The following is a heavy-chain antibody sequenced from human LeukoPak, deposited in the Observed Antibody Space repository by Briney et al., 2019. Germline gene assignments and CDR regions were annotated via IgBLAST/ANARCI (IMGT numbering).Heavy chain of an antibody. CDR3: ARAFSYDLSCFDP. CDR2: INHSGST. CDR1: GASFSDYY. Sequence: SETLSLTCAVYGASFSDYYWNWIRQPPGKGLEWIGGINHSGSTHNNPSLKSRVTMSVDWSKNQVSLKLSSVTAADTAVYYCARAFSYDLSCFDPWGQGTLVTVSS. J-gene: IGHJ5*02. D-gene: IGHD3-22*01. V-gene: IGHV4-34*01.